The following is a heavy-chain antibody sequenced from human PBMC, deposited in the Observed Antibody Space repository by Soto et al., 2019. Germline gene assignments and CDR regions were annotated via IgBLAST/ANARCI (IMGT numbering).Heavy chain of an antibody. CDR3: ATSYDTWFDP. CDR1: GYPFIKYG. Sequence: QLQLVKSAAEVKKPGASVRVSCKAYGYPFIKYGISWIRQAPEQGLEWMGWIKVDSGYTNYAQKFQGRVTMTADTSSDTAFMELRSLRLDDTAVYFCATSYDTWFDPWGQGTLVSVSS. CDR2: IKVDSGYT. D-gene: IGHD3-9*01. V-gene: IGHV1-18*04. J-gene: IGHJ5*02.